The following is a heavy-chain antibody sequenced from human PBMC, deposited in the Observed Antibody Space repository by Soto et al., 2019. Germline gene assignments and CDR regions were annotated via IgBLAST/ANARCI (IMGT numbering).Heavy chain of an antibody. J-gene: IGHJ4*02. CDR1: GFTFSSYY. CDR2: ISSSSDYI. CDR3: ARDVRGGTSSDY. V-gene: IGHV3-21*01. Sequence: GSLRLSCAASGFTFSSYYMNWVRQAPGKGLEWVSSISSSSDYIYYADSVKGRFTISRDNAKNSLYLQMNSLAADDTAVYYCARDVRGGTSSDYWGQGNMVTVSS. D-gene: IGHD3-16*01.